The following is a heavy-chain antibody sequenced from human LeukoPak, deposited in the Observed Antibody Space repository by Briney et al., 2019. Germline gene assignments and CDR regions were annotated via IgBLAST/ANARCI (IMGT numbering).Heavy chain of an antibody. V-gene: IGHV3-23*01. Sequence: PGGSLRLSCAASGFTFSSYAMSWVRQAPGKGLEWVSAISGSGGSTYYADSVKGRFTISRDNSKNTLYLQMNSLRAEDTAVYYCAKDAPYYYDSSGYGVYWGQGTLVTVSS. CDR1: GFTFSSYA. CDR3: AKDAPYYYDSSGYGVY. J-gene: IGHJ4*02. D-gene: IGHD3-22*01. CDR2: ISGSGGST.